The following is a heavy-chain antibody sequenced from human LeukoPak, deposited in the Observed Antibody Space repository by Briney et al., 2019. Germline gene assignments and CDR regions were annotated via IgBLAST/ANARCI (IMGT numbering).Heavy chain of an antibody. V-gene: IGHV3-7*03. CDR1: GFTFSGYW. Sequence: GGSLRLSSAASGFTFSGYWMSWVRQAPGKGLEWVAHIKQDGSEKYYVDSVKGRFTISRDNAKTSLYLQMNSLRAEDTAVYYCAREPWGYSGSSDHWGQGTLVTVSS. D-gene: IGHD5-12*01. J-gene: IGHJ5*02. CDR2: IKQDGSEK. CDR3: AREPWGYSGSSDH.